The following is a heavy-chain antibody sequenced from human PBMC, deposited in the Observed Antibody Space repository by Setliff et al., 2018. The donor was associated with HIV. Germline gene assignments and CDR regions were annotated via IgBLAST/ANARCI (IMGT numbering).Heavy chain of an antibody. CDR1: GFTFSTYS. CDR3: ARASNSFDI. J-gene: IGHJ3*02. CDR2: ISSSSSSI. V-gene: IGHV3-48*01. Sequence: RLSCAASGFTFSTYSMDWVRQAPGKGLEWVSYISSSSSSIYYADSVKGRFTISRGNAKNSLYLQMNSLRVEDTAVYYCARASNSFDIWGQGTMVTVSS.